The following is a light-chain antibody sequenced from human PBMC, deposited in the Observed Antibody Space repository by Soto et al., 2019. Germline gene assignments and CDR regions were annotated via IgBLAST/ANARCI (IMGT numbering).Light chain of an antibody. J-gene: IGKJ1*01. Sequence: EIVLTQSPGTLSLSPGDRATLSCRASQSVSSNFLAWYQQKPGQAPRLVISDTSDRATGIPDRFSGSGSGTDFTLTIRRLDPEDFAVYYCQQYDTPWTVGQGTKVDSK. CDR3: QQYDTPWT. CDR2: DTS. V-gene: IGKV3-20*01. CDR1: QSVSSNF.